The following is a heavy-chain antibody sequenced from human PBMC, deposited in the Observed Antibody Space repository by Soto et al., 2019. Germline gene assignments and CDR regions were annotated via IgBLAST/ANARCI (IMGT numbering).Heavy chain of an antibody. Sequence: GGSLRLSCVASGFSFSKYGMYWVRQAPGEGLEWVAFIWYDGSNKDYADSVKGRFAISRDNSKNTLYLQMDSLRAEDTAVYYCARDMGFSDYWGQGTLVTVSS. V-gene: IGHV3-33*07. CDR2: IWYDGSNK. J-gene: IGHJ4*02. CDR1: GFSFSKYG. D-gene: IGHD3-10*01. CDR3: ARDMGFSDY.